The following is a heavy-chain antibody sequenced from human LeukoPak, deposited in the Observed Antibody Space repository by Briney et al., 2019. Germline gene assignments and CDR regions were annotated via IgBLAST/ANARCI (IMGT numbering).Heavy chain of an antibody. CDR2: IYTSGST. D-gene: IGHD3-10*01. Sequence: PSQTLSLTCTVSGGSISSGSYYWSWIRQPAGKGLEWIGRIYTSGSTNYNPSLKSRVTISVDTSKNQFSLKLSSVTAADTAVYYCGRVVSTYYYGSGRLRGWFDPWGQGTLVTVSS. V-gene: IGHV4-61*02. CDR1: GGSISSGSYY. CDR3: GRVVSTYYYGSGRLRGWFDP. J-gene: IGHJ5*02.